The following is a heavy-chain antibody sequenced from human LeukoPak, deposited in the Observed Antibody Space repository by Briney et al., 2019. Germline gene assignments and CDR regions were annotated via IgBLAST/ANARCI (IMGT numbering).Heavy chain of an antibody. CDR1: GGSISSSDW. J-gene: IGHJ3*02. V-gene: IGHV4-4*02. D-gene: IGHD3-22*01. CDR3: ARGPYSYDSSGAFDI. CDR2: IYHSGST. Sequence: SGTLSLTCAVSGGSISSSDWWSWVRQPPGKGLEWLGEIYHSGSTNYNPSLKSRVTISVDKSKNQFSLNLSSVTAADTAVYYCARGPYSYDSSGAFDIWGQGTMVTVSS.